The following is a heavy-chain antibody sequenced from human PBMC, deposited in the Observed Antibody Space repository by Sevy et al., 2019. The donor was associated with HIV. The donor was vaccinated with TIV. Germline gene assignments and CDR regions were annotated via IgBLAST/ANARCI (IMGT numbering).Heavy chain of an antibody. V-gene: IGHV3-30*04. Sequence: GGSLRLSCSASGFNISPYALHWVRQTPGKGLQWLAVISKDGTNKDYADFVKGRISLSRDNSKNTLYLQMSNLRPEDTAVYYCAKEGYYYDSHSADWFDPWGQGTLVTVSS. CDR3: AKEGYYYDSHSADWFDP. J-gene: IGHJ5*02. CDR1: GFNISPYA. D-gene: IGHD3-22*01. CDR2: ISKDGTNK.